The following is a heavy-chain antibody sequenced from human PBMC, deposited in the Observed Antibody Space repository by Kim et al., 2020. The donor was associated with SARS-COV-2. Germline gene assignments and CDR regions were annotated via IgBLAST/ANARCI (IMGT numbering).Heavy chain of an antibody. J-gene: IGHJ5*02. CDR1: GFTFSDYY. CDR3: ARVNRHYDILTGPLGDWFDP. Sequence: GGSLRLSCAASGFTFSDYYMSWIRQAPGKGLEWVSYISSSSSYTNYADSVKGRFTISRDNAKNSLYLQMNSLRAEDTAVYYCARVNRHYDILTGPLGDWFDPWGQGTLVTVSS. V-gene: IGHV3-11*05. D-gene: IGHD3-9*01. CDR2: ISSSSSYT.